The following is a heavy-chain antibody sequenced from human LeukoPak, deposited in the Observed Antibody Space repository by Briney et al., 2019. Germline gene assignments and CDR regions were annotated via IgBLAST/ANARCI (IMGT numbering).Heavy chain of an antibody. CDR2: IWYDGSNK. Sequence: PGGPLRLSCAASGFTFGSYGMHWVRQAPGKGLEWVAVIWYDGSNKYYAGSVKGRFTISRDNSKNTLYLQMNSLRAEDTAVYYCARDQGYCSSTSCYVRYYYYYGMDVWGKGTTVTVSS. V-gene: IGHV3-33*01. D-gene: IGHD2-2*01. J-gene: IGHJ6*04. CDR1: GFTFGSYG. CDR3: ARDQGYCSSTSCYVRYYYYYGMDV.